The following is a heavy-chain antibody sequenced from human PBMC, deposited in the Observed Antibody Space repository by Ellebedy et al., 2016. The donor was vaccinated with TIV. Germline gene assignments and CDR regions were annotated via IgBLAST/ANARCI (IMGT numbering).Heavy chain of an antibody. Sequence: ASVKVSXKASGGTFISYAISWVRQAPGQGLEWTGGIIPIFGSANYAQKFQGRVTITADESTSTAYMDLSSLRSEDTAVYYCARGLIGSGYGMDVWGQGTTVTVSS. J-gene: IGHJ6*02. V-gene: IGHV1-69*13. CDR1: GGTFISYA. CDR3: ARGLIGSGYGMDV. CDR2: IIPIFGSA. D-gene: IGHD6-19*01.